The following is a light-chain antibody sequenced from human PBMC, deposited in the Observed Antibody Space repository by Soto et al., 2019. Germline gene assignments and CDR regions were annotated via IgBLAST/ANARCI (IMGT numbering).Light chain of an antibody. V-gene: IGLV2-14*01. CDR2: DVS. J-gene: IGLJ2*01. CDR1: SSDVGGYNY. CDR3: SSYTSSSPLVV. Sequence: QSALTQPASVSGSPGQSITISCTGTSSDVGGYNYVSWYQQHPGKAPKLMIYDVSNRPSGVSDHFSGSKSGNTASLTISGLQAEDEADYYCSSYTSSSPLVVFGGGTKLTVL.